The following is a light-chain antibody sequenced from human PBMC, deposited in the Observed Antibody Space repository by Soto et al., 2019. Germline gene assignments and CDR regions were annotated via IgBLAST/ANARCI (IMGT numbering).Light chain of an antibody. CDR1: SSDVGDYNF. J-gene: IGLJ2*01. V-gene: IGLV2-14*01. Sequence: QSVLTQPASVSESPGQSITISCTGTSSDVGDYNFVSWYQQHPGKAPKLMIYEVSNRPSGVSNRFSGSKSGNTASLTISGLQAEDEADYYCSSYASSSTVVFGGGTKLTVL. CDR3: SSYASSSTVV. CDR2: EVS.